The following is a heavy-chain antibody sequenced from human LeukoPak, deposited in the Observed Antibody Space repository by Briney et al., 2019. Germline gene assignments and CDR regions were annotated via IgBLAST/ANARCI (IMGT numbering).Heavy chain of an antibody. J-gene: IGHJ4*02. CDR1: GYTFTSYD. Sequence: ASVKVSCKASGYTFTSYDINWVRQATGQGLEWMGWMNPNSGNTGYAQKFQGRVTITRNTSISTAYMELSSLRSEDTAVYYCARGVGSGWYGPRYYLDYWGQGTLVTVSS. CDR2: MNPNSGNT. D-gene: IGHD6-19*01. V-gene: IGHV1-8*03. CDR3: ARGVGSGWYGPRYYLDY.